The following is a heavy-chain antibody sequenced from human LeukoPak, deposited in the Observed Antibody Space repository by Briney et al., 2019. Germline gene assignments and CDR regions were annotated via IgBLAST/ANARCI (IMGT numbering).Heavy chain of an antibody. CDR2: ISPNNGAT. D-gene: IGHD1-1*01. CDR3: ATGGAGTSGTTVDY. CDR1: GYTFTGYY. J-gene: IGHJ4*02. Sequence: ASVKVSCKASGYTFTGYYMHWVRQAPGHGLEWMGWISPNNGATYYAQNFQGRVTMTRDTSISTAYMELSSLTSDDTAVYYCATGGAGTSGTTVDYWGQGTLATVSS. V-gene: IGHV1-2*02.